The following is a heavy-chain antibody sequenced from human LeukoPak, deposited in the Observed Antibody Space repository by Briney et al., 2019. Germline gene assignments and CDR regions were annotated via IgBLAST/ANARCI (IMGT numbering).Heavy chain of an antibody. CDR2: ISAYNGNT. V-gene: IGHV1-18*01. CDR3: ARGAGYCSSTSCYVFSVDYYYYGMDV. J-gene: IGHJ6*02. D-gene: IGHD2-2*01. CDR1: GYTFTSYG. Sequence: GASVKVSCKASGYTFTSYGISWVRQAPGQGLEWKGWISAYNGNTNYAQKLQGRVTMTTDTSTSTAYMELRSLRSDDTAVYYCARGAGYCSSTSCYVFSVDYYYYGMDVWGQGTTVTVSS.